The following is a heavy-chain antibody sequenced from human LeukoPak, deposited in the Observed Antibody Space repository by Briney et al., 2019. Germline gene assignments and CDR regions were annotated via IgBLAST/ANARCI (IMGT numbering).Heavy chain of an antibody. CDR1: GGPISSYY. V-gene: IGHV4-59*01. D-gene: IGHD2-15*01. CDR3: ASGRYCSGGSCPFDY. CDR2: IYYSGST. Sequence: SETLSLTCTVSGGPISSYYWSWIRQPPGKGLEWIGYIYYSGSTNYNPSLKSRVTISVDTSKNQFSLKLSSVTAADTAVYYCASGRYCSGGSCPFDYWGQGTLVTVSS. J-gene: IGHJ4*02.